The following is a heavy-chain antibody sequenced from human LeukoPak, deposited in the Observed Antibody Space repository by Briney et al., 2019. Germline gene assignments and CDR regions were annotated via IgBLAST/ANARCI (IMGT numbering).Heavy chain of an antibody. J-gene: IGHJ4*02. CDR2: INPSGGST. CDR3: GRELASSRRVDY. V-gene: IGHV1-46*01. D-gene: IGHD2-2*01. Sequence: GASVKVSCKASGYTFTSYYMHWVRQAPGQGLEWMGIINPSGGSTSYAQKFQGRVTMTRDTSITTAYMGLSRLRSDDTAVYYCGRELASSRRVDYWGQGTLVTVSS. CDR1: GYTFTSYY.